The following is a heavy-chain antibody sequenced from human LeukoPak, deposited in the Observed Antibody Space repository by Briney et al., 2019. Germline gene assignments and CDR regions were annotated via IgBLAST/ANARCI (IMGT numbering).Heavy chain of an antibody. CDR1: GFTFRNYG. J-gene: IGHJ4*02. D-gene: IGHD2-2*02. V-gene: IGHV3-33*01. CDR3: ARAPYTTGRSFYFDS. CDR2: IWYDGSKN. Sequence: GGSLRLSCAASGFTFRNYGMHWVRQAPGKGLEWVAIIWYDGSKNYYADSVKGRFTISRDNFNNTLYLQMNSLGAEDTALYYCARAPYTTGRSFYFDSWGQGTLVTVSS.